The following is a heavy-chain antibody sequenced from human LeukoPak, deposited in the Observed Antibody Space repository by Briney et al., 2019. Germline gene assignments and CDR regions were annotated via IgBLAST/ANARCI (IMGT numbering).Heavy chain of an antibody. CDR2: IYHSGST. Sequence: PSGTLSLTCAVSGGSISSYNWCCLGRPPPGGVLELGEEIYHSGSTNYNPSLKSRVTISVDKSKNQFSLKLSSATAADTAVYYCARDPDSSGTDAFDIWGQGQWSPSLQ. V-gene: IGHV4-4*02. D-gene: IGHD3-22*01. J-gene: IGHJ3*02. CDR3: ARDPDSSGTDAFDI. CDR1: GGSISSYNW.